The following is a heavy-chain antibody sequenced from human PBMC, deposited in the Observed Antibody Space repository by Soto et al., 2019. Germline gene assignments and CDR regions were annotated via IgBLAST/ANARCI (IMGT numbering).Heavy chain of an antibody. CDR3: ASIVVVTANGAPHAFDI. V-gene: IGHV4-4*02. CDR2: IYHSGST. Sequence: LSLTCAVSGGSISSSNWWSWVRQPPVKGLEWIGEIYHSGSTNYNPSLKSRVTISVDKSKNQFSLKLSSVTAADTAVYYCASIVVVTANGAPHAFDIWGQGTMVTVSS. D-gene: IGHD2-21*02. J-gene: IGHJ3*02. CDR1: GGSISSSNW.